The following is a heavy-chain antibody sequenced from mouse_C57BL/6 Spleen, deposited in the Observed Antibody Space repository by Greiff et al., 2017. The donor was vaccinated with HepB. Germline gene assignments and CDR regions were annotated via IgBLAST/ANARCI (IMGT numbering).Heavy chain of an antibody. D-gene: IGHD3-1*01. CDR3: AREDGTASKAMGY. Sequence: DVKLVESGGGLVKPGGSLKLSCAASGFTFSSYAMSWVRQTPEKRLEWVATISDGGSYTYYPDNVKGRFTISRDNAKNNLDLQVSHLKSEDTAMYYGAREDGTASKAMGYRGPGTSVTVAS. V-gene: IGHV5-4*01. CDR2: ISDGGSYT. CDR1: GFTFSSYA. J-gene: IGHJ4*01.